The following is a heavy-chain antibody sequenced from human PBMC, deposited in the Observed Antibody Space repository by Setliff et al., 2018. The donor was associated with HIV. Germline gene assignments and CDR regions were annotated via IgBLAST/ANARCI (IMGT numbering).Heavy chain of an antibody. D-gene: IGHD5-18*01. V-gene: IGHV4-38-2*02. CDR2: LYHSGTN. CDR3: ARQVGSQYSYWAYYFDS. Sequence: PSETLSLTCTVSGYSISSGYYWGWIRQPPGKGLERIGSLYHSGTNFYNPSLKSRVTISLDTSTNRFSLKLNSVTAADTAIYYCARQVGSQYSYWAYYFDSWGQGALVTVSS. CDR1: GYSISSGYY. J-gene: IGHJ4*02.